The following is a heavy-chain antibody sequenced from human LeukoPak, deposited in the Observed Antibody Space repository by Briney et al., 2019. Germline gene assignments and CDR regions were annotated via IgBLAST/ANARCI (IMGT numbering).Heavy chain of an antibody. CDR3: ARSIIVGATGAFDV. D-gene: IGHD1-26*01. J-gene: IGHJ3*01. Sequence: PGGSLRLSCAASGLSFSSSGMNWVRQAPGKGLEWVSYITATGSTIYYADSVKGRFTISRDNARSSLSLSMSSLRAEDTAVYYCARSIIVGATGAFDVWGRGTMVTVS. CDR1: GLSFSSSG. CDR2: ITATGSTI. V-gene: IGHV3-48*03.